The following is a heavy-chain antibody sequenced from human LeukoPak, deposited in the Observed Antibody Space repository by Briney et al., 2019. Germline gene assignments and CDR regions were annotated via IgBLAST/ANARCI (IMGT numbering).Heavy chain of an antibody. CDR3: AKVFGGELFGFDY. CDR2: ISGDGGST. CDR1: GFPFSSYA. J-gene: IGHJ4*02. V-gene: IGHV3-43*02. D-gene: IGHD3-10*01. Sequence: PGGSLRLSCAASGFPFSSYAMTWVRQAPGKGLEWVSLISGDGGSTYYADSVKGRFTISRDNSKNSLYLQMNSLRTEDTALYYCAKVFGGELFGFDYWGQGTLVTVSS.